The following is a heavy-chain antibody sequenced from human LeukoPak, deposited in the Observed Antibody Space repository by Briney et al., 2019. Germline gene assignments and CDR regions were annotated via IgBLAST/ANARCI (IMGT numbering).Heavy chain of an antibody. CDR3: ARKFSDEANCFDP. CDR1: GGSISSGGYY. Sequence: SQTLSLTCTVSGGSISSGGYYWSWIRQHPGKGLEWIGYIYYSGSTYYNPSLKSRVTISVDTSKNQFSLKLSSVTAADTAVYYFARKFSDEANCFDPWGQEPWSPSPQ. CDR2: IYYSGST. J-gene: IGHJ5*02. V-gene: IGHV4-31*03.